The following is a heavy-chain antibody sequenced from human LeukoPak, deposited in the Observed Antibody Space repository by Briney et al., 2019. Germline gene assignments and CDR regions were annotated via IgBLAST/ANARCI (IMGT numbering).Heavy chain of an antibody. V-gene: IGHV1-18*01. CDR1: GYTFTSYG. CDR2: ISAYNGNT. CDR3: ARDMMGWNFDY. J-gene: IGHJ4*02. Sequence: ASVKVPCKASGYTFTSYGISWVRQALGQGLEWMGWISAYNGNTNYAQKLQGRVTMTTDTSTSTAYMELRSLRSDDTAVYYCARDMMGWNFDYWGQGTLVTVSS. D-gene: IGHD3-16*01.